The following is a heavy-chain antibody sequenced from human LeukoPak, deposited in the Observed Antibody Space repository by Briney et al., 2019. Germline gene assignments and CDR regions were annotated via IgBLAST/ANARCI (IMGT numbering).Heavy chain of an antibody. Sequence: ASVKVSCKAAGHSFNYFDVNWVCQASGQGLEWVGWMNPYSGNKGFAQKFQDRVAVSTDASKNTVYMELRRLTSEDTAVYYCARARRASTSTSFSYSYYLDVWGTGTTVTVSS. J-gene: IGHJ6*03. V-gene: IGHV1-8*03. CDR2: MNPYSGNK. D-gene: IGHD1-1*01. CDR1: GHSFNYFD. CDR3: ARARRASTSTSFSYSYYLDV.